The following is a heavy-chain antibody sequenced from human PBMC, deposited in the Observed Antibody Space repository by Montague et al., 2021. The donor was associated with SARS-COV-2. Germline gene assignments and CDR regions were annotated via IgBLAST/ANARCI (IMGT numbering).Heavy chain of an antibody. CDR1: GASINGHH. CDR3: ARDLGDRDGGFDY. V-gene: IGHV4-59*11. CDR2: MKSSGST. J-gene: IGHJ4*02. D-gene: IGHD3-16*01. Sequence: SETLSLTCTVSGASINGHHWSWIRQPLGKGLEWIGYMKSSGSTNYKPSLKSRVTISVDTSKKQVSLKLISVTAADTAVYYCARDLGDRDGGFDYWGQGTLVTVSS.